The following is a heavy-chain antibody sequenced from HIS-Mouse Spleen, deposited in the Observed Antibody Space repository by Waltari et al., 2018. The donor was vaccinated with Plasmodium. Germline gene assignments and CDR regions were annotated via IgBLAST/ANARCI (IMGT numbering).Heavy chain of an antibody. CDR2: ISHDRSEK. CDR1: GFTFSSYW. D-gene: IGHD6-13*01. J-gene: IGHJ2*01. V-gene: IGHV3-7*01. CDR3: ASSWYWYFDL. Sequence: EVQLVESGGGLVQPGGSLRLSCAASGFTFSSYWMSWVRQAPGKGLGWVANISHDRSEKDYVDSVKCRFAIARDDARNSLCLQMTSLRAEDTAVYYGASSWYWYFDLGGRGTLVTVAS.